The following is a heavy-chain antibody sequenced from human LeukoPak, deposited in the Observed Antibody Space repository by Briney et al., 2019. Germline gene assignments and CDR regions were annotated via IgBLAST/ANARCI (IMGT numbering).Heavy chain of an antibody. J-gene: IGHJ6*03. CDR2: ISSASSYI. CDR1: GFTFSTYS. Sequence: GGSLRLSCAASGFTFSTYSMIWVRQAPGKGLEWVSSISSASSYIYYADSVKGRFTISRDDAKNSLYLQMNSLRAEDTAVYYCARYCSSSRCLYYYHMDVWGKGTTVTVSS. CDR3: ARYCSSSRCLYYYHMDV. D-gene: IGHD2-2*01. V-gene: IGHV3-21*01.